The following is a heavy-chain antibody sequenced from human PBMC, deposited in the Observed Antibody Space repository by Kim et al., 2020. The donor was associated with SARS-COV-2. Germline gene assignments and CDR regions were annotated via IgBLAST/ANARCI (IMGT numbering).Heavy chain of an antibody. CDR3: ARDGPGINWNHGTGPMDV. CDR1: GFTFSSYS. Sequence: GGSLRLSCAASGFTFSSYSMNWVRQAPGKGLEWVSSISSSSSYIYYADSVKGRFTISRDNAKNSLYLQMNSLRAEDTAVYYCARDGPGINWNHGTGPMDVWGQGTTVTVSS. V-gene: IGHV3-21*01. D-gene: IGHD1-1*01. CDR2: ISSSSSYI. J-gene: IGHJ6*02.